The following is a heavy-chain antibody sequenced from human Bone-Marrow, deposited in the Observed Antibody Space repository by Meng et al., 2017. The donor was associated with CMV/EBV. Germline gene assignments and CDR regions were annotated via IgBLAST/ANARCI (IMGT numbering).Heavy chain of an antibody. CDR1: GFTFSSYS. Sequence: GESLKISYAASGFTFSSYSMNWVRQAPGKGLEWVSCISGIGTTMYYIDSVKGRFTISRDNAKNSVYLHMSSLRAEDTAVYYCARDLRSIGSGNWGQGTLVTVSS. CDR2: ISGIGTTM. V-gene: IGHV3-48*04. CDR3: ARDLRSIGSGN. D-gene: IGHD3-10*01. J-gene: IGHJ4*02.